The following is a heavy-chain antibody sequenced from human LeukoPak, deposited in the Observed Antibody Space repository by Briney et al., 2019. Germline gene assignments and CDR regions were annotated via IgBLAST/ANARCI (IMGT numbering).Heavy chain of an antibody. J-gene: IGHJ4*02. V-gene: IGHV3-23*01. CDR3: ARDSPNGIVARLFDY. CDR2: ISASGGST. Sequence: PGGSLRLSCAASGFTFSSYAMSWVRQAPGKGLEWVSAISASGGSTYYADSVKGRFTISRDNSQNTLYLQMSSLRAEDTALYFCARDSPNGIVARLFDYWGQGTLVTVSS. CDR1: GFTFSSYA. D-gene: IGHD6-6*01.